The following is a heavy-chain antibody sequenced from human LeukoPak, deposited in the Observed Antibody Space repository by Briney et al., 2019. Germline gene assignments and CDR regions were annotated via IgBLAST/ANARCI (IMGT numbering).Heavy chain of an antibody. D-gene: IGHD1-26*01. CDR3: ASSGSQGDY. CDR2: IYYSGST. Sequence: SETLSLTCTVSGGSISSYYWSWIRQPPGKGLEWIGYIYYSGSTNYNPSPKSRVTISVDTSKNQFSLKLSSVTTADTAVYYCASSGSQGDYWGQGTLVTVSS. CDR1: GGSISSYY. J-gene: IGHJ4*02. V-gene: IGHV4-59*01.